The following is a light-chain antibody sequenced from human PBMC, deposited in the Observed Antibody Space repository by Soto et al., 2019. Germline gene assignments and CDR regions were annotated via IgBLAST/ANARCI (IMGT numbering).Light chain of an antibody. V-gene: IGKV3-20*01. Sequence: VLTQSPGTLSLSPGKRATLSCRASESIVNNNLAWYQQKPGQAPRLLISGASNRATGVPDRFSDSGSGSDFTLTIDRLEPEDFAVFYCQQYGDSPPEYTFGQGTKLEIK. J-gene: IGKJ2*01. CDR1: ESIVNNN. CDR3: QQYGDSPPEYT. CDR2: GAS.